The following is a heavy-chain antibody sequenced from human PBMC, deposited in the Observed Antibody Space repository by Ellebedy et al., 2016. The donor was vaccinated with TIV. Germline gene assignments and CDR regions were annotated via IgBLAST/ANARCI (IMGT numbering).Heavy chain of an antibody. J-gene: IGHJ4*02. D-gene: IGHD6-6*01. CDR2: INPSDGDT. V-gene: IGHV1-46*01. CDR1: GYTFISYY. Sequence: ASVKVSXXASGYTFISYYLHWVRQAPGQRLEWMGIINPSDGDTRYAQKFQGRVTMTRDTSTSRVYMELSSLRSDDAAVYYCARTPRIAARYPYEYWGQGTLVTVSS. CDR3: ARTPRIAARYPYEY.